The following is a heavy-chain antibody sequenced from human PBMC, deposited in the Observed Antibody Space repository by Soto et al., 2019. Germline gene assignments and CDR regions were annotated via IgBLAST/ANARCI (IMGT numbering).Heavy chain of an antibody. CDR2: INDRGSI. V-gene: IGHV4-34*01. CDR1: GGSFSGYY. D-gene: IGHD3-9*01. J-gene: IGHJ2*01. CDR3: ARGSNDILTGPPWVWYFDL. Sequence: QVQLQQWGAGPLRPLETLSLTCGVSGGSFSGYYWAWIRQSPGKGLEWIGEINDRGSINYNPSLKSRVSISVDTSKKHYSLTRRSVTAADTAVYYCARGSNDILTGPPWVWYFDLWGRGTLVTVSS.